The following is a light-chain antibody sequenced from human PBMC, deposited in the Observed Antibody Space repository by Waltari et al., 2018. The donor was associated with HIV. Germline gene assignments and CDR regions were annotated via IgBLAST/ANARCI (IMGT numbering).Light chain of an antibody. CDR3: SSYAGSNNLG. J-gene: IGLJ2*01. CDR1: SSDVGCYNY. Sequence: QSALTQPPSASGSPGQSVTISCTGTSSDVGCYNYVPWYQQHPGKAPKLMIYEVSQRPSGVPVGCSGSKSGNTASLTVSGLQAEDEADYYCSSYAGSNNLGFGGGTKLTVL. V-gene: IGLV2-8*01. CDR2: EVS.